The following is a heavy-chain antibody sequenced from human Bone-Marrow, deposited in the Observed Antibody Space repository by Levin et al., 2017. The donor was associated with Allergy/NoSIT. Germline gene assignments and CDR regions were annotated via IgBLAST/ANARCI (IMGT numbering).Heavy chain of an antibody. V-gene: IGHV3-53*01. J-gene: IGHJ4*02. CDR2: IYSDGRT. D-gene: IGHD1-26*01. Sequence: GGSLRLSCAASGFTVSSRHMSWVRQAPGKGLEWLSFIYSDGRTHYADSVKGRFTISRDASKNTLHLQMNSLRAEDTAVYYCARGNVGPYYFDYWGQGTLVSVSS. CDR1: GFTVSSRH. CDR3: ARGNVGPYYFDY.